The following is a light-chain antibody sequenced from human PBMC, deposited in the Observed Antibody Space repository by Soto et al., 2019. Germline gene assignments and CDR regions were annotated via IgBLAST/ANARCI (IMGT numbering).Light chain of an antibody. CDR1: SSDVGGYNY. Sequence: QSVLTQPASVSGSPGQSITISCTGTSSDVGGYNYVSWYQQHPGKAPKLVIYEVSNRPSGVSNRFSGSKSGNTASLTISGLQAEDEADYYCSSHTSSGTPVVFGGGTKLTVL. CDR2: EVS. V-gene: IGLV2-14*01. J-gene: IGLJ2*01. CDR3: SSHTSSGTPVV.